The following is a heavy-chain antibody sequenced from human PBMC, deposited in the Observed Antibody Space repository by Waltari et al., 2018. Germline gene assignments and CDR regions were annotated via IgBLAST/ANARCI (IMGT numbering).Heavy chain of an antibody. CDR3: ARDPSVLHAFDI. Sequence: QEQLQESGPGLVKPSETLSLTCTVSGYSISSGYYWGWIRQPPGKGLEWIGSIYHSGSTYYNPSLKSRVTISVDTSKNQFSLKLSSVTAADTAVYYCARDPSVLHAFDIWGQGTMVTVSS. D-gene: IGHD2-8*01. CDR1: GYSISSGYY. CDR2: IYHSGST. V-gene: IGHV4-38-2*02. J-gene: IGHJ3*02.